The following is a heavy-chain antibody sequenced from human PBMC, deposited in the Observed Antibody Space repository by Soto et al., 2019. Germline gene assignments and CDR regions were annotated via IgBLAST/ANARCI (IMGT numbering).Heavy chain of an antibody. D-gene: IGHD2-15*01. CDR2: INHSGST. J-gene: IGHJ5*02. Sequence: TSETLSLTCAVYGGSFSGYYWSWIRQPPGKGLEWIGEINHSGSTNYNPSLKSRVTISVDTSKNQFSLKLSSVTAADTAVYYCARGRYSRYCSGGSCLNWFDPWGQGTLVTVSS. V-gene: IGHV4-34*01. CDR3: ARGRYSRYCSGGSCLNWFDP. CDR1: GGSFSGYY.